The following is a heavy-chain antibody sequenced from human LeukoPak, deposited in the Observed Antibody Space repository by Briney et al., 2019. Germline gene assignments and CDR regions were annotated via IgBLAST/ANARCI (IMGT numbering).Heavy chain of an antibody. V-gene: IGHV4-34*01. CDR2: INHSGST. CDR3: ARGRRQWLEPPSDYYFYMDV. J-gene: IGHJ6*03. Sequence: SETLSLTCAVYGGSFSGYYWSWIRQPPGKGLEGIGEINHSGSTNYNPSLKSRVTISVDTSKNHFSLKLTSVTAADTAVYFCARGRRQWLEPPSDYYFYMDVWGKGTTVTVSS. CDR1: GGSFSGYY. D-gene: IGHD6-19*01.